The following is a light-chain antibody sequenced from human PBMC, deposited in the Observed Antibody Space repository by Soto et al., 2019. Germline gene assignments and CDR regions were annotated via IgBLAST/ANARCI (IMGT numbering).Light chain of an antibody. CDR2: GAS. V-gene: IGKV3-20*01. CDR1: QSVGGS. J-gene: IGKJ1*01. Sequence: EIVMTQSPATLSVSPGDRATLSCRASQSVGGSLAWYQQRPGQAPRLLIYGASSRATGIPDRFSGSGSGTDFTLTISRLEPEDFAVYYCQQYGSSPLGTFGQGTKVDIK. CDR3: QQYGSSPLGT.